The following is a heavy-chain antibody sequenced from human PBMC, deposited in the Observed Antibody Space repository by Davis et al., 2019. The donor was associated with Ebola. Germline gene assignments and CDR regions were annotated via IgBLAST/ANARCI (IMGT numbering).Heavy chain of an antibody. V-gene: IGHV7-4-1*02. CDR2: INTNTGNP. J-gene: IGHJ6*04. CDR3: AREQRITMVRGVIGGMDV. Sequence: AASVKVSCKASGYTFTSYAMNWVRQAPGQGLEWMRWINTNTGNPTYAQGFTGRFVFSLDTSVSTAYLQISSLKAEDTAVYYCAREQRITMVRGVIGGMDVWGKGTTVTVSS. D-gene: IGHD3-10*01. CDR1: GYTFTSYA.